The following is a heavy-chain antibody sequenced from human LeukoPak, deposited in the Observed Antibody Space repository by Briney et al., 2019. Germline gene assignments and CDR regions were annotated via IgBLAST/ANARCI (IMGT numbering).Heavy chain of an antibody. J-gene: IGHJ1*01. Sequence: SVKVSCKASGGTFSSYAISWVRQAPGQGLEWMGRIIPLLGIANYAQKFQGRVTITADKSTSTAYMELSSLRSEDTAVYYCARSAGSGHKWDLQHWGEGTLVTVSS. V-gene: IGHV1-69*04. CDR1: GGTFSSYA. CDR2: IIPLLGIA. D-gene: IGHD1-26*01. CDR3: ARSAGSGHKWDLQH.